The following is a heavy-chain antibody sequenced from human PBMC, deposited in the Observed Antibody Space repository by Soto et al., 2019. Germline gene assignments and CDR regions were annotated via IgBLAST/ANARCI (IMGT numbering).Heavy chain of an antibody. V-gene: IGHV3-23*01. CDR3: AKELLTYAPFDY. CDR1: GFIFNRFS. CDR2: ISGSGAST. J-gene: IGHJ4*02. D-gene: IGHD2-8*01. Sequence: GGSLRLSCVASGFIFNRFSMNWVRQAPGQGLEWVSSISGSGASTYYADSVKGRFTISRDDSKNTLYLQMNSLRAEDTAVYFCAKELLTYAPFDYWGQGTLVTVSS.